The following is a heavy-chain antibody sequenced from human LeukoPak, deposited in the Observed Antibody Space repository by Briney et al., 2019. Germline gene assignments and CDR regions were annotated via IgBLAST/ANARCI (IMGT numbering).Heavy chain of an antibody. V-gene: IGHV1-2*02. D-gene: IGHD3-22*01. Sequence: ASVKVSCKASGYTITGYYMHWVRQAPGQGLEWMGWINPNSGGTNYAQKFQGRVTMTRDTSISTAYMELSRLRSDDTAVYYCARDQSHYYDSSGYTNYWGQGTLVTVSS. CDR3: ARDQSHYYDSSGYTNY. CDR1: GYTITGYY. CDR2: INPNSGGT. J-gene: IGHJ4*02.